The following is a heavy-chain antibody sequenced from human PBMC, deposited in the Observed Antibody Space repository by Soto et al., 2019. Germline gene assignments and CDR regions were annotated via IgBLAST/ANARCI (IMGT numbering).Heavy chain of an antibody. Sequence: ASVKVSCKASGYTFTRLDVNWVRQASGQGLEWMGWMNPKSDTGFAQKFQGRVTLTRDTSTSTVYMELSSLTFEDTAVYYCASYQKAAGFISWGQGTPVTVSS. CDR3: ASYQKAAGFIS. CDR1: GYTFTRLD. V-gene: IGHV1-8*01. D-gene: IGHD6-13*01. J-gene: IGHJ5*02. CDR2: MNPKSDT.